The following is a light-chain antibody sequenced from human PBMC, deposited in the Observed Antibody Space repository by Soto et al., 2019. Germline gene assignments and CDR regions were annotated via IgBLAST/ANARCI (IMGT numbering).Light chain of an antibody. V-gene: IGKV3-20*01. CDR3: QQYGSNPSIT. Sequence: IVLTQSPGTLSLSPGERATLSCRASQSVPSSYVAWYQQKPGQAPRLLIYAASSRTTGIPDRFSGSGSRTDFTLTISRLEPEDFAVYYCQQYGSNPSITFGQGTRLDIK. J-gene: IGKJ5*01. CDR1: QSVPSSY. CDR2: AAS.